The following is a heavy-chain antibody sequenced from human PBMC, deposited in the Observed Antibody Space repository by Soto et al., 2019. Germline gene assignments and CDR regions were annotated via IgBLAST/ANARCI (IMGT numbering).Heavy chain of an antibody. CDR1: GFSFSTSGEG. Sequence: SGPTLVNPTQTLTLTCTFSGFSFSTSGEGVGWIRQPPGKALEWLALIYWDDDKRYSPSLKSRLTITKDTSKNQVVLTMTNMEPLHKDTYYCAHSPSRYYSDTSGYPYDTFDIWGQGTMGTVSS. J-gene: IGHJ3*02. CDR3: AHSPSRYYSDTSGYPYDTFDI. V-gene: IGHV2-5*02. CDR2: IYWDDDK. D-gene: IGHD3-22*01.